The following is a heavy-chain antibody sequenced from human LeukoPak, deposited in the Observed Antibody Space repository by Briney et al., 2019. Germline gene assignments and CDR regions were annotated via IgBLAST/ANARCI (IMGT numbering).Heavy chain of an antibody. CDR3: ARQGGDFCYFDL. Sequence: SETLSLTCTVSGGSISSYYWSWIRQPPGKGLEWIGYIYYSGSTNYNPSLKSRVTISVDTSKNQFSLKLSSVTAADTAVYYCARQGGDFCYFDLWGRGTLVTVSS. D-gene: IGHD2-21*02. J-gene: IGHJ2*01. V-gene: IGHV4-59*08. CDR2: IYYSGST. CDR1: GGSISSYY.